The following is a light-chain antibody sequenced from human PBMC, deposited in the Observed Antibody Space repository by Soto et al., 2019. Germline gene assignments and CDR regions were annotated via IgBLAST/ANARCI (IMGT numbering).Light chain of an antibody. V-gene: IGKV1-39*01. Sequence: DIQMTQSPFSLSASVGDRVTIPCRASQSITTYLNWYQQKPGKAPQLLIYAASSLQSGVPSRFSGSGSGTDFTLTITSLQPEDFATYYCQQSYSTPYTFGQGTNL. J-gene: IGKJ2*01. CDR1: QSITTY. CDR3: QQSYSTPYT. CDR2: AAS.